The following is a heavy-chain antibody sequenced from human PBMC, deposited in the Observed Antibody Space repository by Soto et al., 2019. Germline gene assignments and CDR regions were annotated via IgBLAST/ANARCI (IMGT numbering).Heavy chain of an antibody. D-gene: IGHD3-22*01. CDR2: ISYDGSNK. V-gene: IGHV3-30-3*01. J-gene: IGHJ3*02. Sequence: PGGSLRLSCAASGFTFSSYAMHWVRQAPGKGLEWVAVISYDGSNKYYADSVKGRFTISRDNSKNTLYLQMNSLRAEDTAVYYCATLVPSITMIVVVRPHDAFDIWGQGTMVTVSS. CDR3: ATLVPSITMIVVVRPHDAFDI. CDR1: GFTFSSYA.